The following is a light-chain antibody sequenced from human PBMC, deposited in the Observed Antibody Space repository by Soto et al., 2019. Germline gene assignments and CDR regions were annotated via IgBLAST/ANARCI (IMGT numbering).Light chain of an antibody. CDR2: DVT. CDR1: SSDVGGYNF. CDR3: CSYKRSTSYV. J-gene: IGLJ1*01. Sequence: QSALTQPASVSGSPGQSITISCTGTSSDVGGYNFVTWYQQYPGKAPKLVIHDVTRRPSGVSNRFSGSKSGTTASLTISGHPAADEADYYCCSYKRSTSYVIGTGTKVTVL. V-gene: IGLV2-14*01.